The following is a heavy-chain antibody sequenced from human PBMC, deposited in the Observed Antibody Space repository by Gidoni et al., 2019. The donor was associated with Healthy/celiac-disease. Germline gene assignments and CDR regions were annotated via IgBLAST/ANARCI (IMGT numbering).Heavy chain of an antibody. D-gene: IGHD6-19*01. V-gene: IGHV3-23*01. CDR3: AKAGAVGYYFDY. J-gene: IGHJ4*02. CDR1: GFTFSSYA. CDR2: ISGSGGST. Sequence: EVQLLESGVGLVQPGGSLRLSCAASGFTFSSYAMSWVRQAPGKGLEWVSAISGSGGSTYYADSVKGRFTISRDNAKNTLYLQMNSLRAEDTAVYYCAKAGAVGYYFDYWGQGTLVTVSS.